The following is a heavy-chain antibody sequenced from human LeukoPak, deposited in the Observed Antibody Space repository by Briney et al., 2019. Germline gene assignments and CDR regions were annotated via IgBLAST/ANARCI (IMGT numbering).Heavy chain of an antibody. V-gene: IGHV4-59*01. CDR2: TFYSGNA. D-gene: IGHD1-14*01. Sequence: SETLTLTCTVSGGSISNYYWYWMRQPPGKGLEWVGYTFYSGNAKYNPSLKSRVTISVDTSKNQFSLKLNSVTAADTAVYYCAKGGPEASAGLSWFDPWGQGTLVTVSS. CDR1: GGSISNYY. J-gene: IGHJ5*02. CDR3: AKGGPEASAGLSWFDP.